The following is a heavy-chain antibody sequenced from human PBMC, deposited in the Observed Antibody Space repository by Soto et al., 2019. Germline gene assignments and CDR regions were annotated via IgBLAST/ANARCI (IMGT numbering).Heavy chain of an antibody. Sequence: QVQLQESGPALVKPSETLSLTCTVSNGSISPNYWSWIRQPPGKGLEWIGYIYYAGTTTYNPSLQSRVSISVDTSKNEASLKLTSVTAADTAVYFCARLGAYYQAMDSWGQGTLVTVSS. V-gene: IGHV4-59*08. CDR3: ARLGAYYQAMDS. CDR1: NGSISPNY. CDR2: IYYAGTT. J-gene: IGHJ1*01. D-gene: IGHD3-22*01.